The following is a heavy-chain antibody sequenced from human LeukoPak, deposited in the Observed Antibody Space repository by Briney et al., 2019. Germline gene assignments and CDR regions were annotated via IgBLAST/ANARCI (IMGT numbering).Heavy chain of an antibody. Sequence: PGGSLRLSCEASGFSFSSYGLHRVRQAPGKGLEWVALIWHDGSNKYYADSVKGRFTISRDNSKNTLHLQMNSLRAEDTAVYYCARDPLKSYYGSGSPPDYWGQGTLVTVSS. CDR3: ARDPLKSYYGSGSPPDY. D-gene: IGHD3-10*01. V-gene: IGHV3-33*01. CDR1: GFSFSSYG. J-gene: IGHJ4*02. CDR2: IWHDGSNK.